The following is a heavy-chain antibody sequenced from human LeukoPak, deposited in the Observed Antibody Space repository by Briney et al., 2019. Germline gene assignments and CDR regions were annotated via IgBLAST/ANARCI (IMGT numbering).Heavy chain of an antibody. CDR3: ARDGCSGGSCYPDKAYYYYCMDV. D-gene: IGHD2-15*01. Sequence: SVKASCKASGGTFSSYAISWVRQAPGQGLEWMGRIIPIFGTANYAQKFQGRVTITTDESTSTAYMELSSLRSEDTAVYYCARDGCSGGSCYPDKAYYYYCMDVWGKGTTVTVSS. V-gene: IGHV1-69*05. CDR1: GGTFSSYA. CDR2: IIPIFGTA. J-gene: IGHJ6*03.